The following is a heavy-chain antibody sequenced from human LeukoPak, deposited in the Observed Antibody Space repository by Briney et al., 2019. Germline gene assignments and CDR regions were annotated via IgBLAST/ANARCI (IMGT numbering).Heavy chain of an antibody. CDR1: GFTFCSYW. Sequence: GGSLRLSCAASGFTFCSYWIHWVRQAPGKGLVWVSRISSDGSSTSYADSVKGRFTISRDNAKNTLYLQMNSLRVEDTAFYYCARYSGCSHAGDYWGQGTLVTVSS. CDR3: ARYSGCSHAGDY. J-gene: IGHJ4*02. D-gene: IGHD1-26*01. V-gene: IGHV3-74*01. CDR2: ISSDGSST.